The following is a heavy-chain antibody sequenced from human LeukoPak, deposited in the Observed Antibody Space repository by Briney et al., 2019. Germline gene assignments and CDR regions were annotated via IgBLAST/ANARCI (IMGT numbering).Heavy chain of an antibody. CDR3: ARDKPVVVGATQYPDAFDI. J-gene: IGHJ3*02. D-gene: IGHD2-15*01. CDR1: VYTFTRYN. CDR2: IYTSSGRT. V-gene: IGHV1-46*01. Sequence: ASVKVSCKASVYTFTRYNMHWVRQAPGQGLEWMGIIYTSSGRTNYTHKFQGRVTLTRDMSTSTVYMELSRLRSEDTAVYYCARDKPVVVGATQYPDAFDIWGQGTMVTVSS.